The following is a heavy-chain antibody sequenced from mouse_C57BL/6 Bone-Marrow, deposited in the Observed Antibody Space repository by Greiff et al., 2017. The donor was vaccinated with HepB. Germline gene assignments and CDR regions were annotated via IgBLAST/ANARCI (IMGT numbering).Heavy chain of an antibody. D-gene: IGHD1-1*01. Sequence: EVQGVESGGGLVQSGRSLRLSCATSGFTFSDFYMEWVRQAPGKGLEWIAASRNKANDYTTEYSASVKGRFIVSRDTSQSILYLQMNALRAEDTAIYYCARAPYYYGSSHWYFDVWGTGTTVTVSS. J-gene: IGHJ1*03. CDR1: GFTFSDFY. CDR3: ARAPYYYGSSHWYFDV. V-gene: IGHV7-1*01. CDR2: SRNKANDYTT.